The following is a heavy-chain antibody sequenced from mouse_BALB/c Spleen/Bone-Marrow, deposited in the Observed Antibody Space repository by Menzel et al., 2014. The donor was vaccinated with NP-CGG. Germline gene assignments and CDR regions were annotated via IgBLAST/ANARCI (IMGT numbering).Heavy chain of an antibody. J-gene: IGHJ1*01. CDR2: IIPSNGRT. D-gene: IGHD2-3*01. CDR3: ARWLLQYFDV. V-gene: IGHV1S81*02. Sequence: VQLQESGAELVKPGASVKLSCKAPGYTFTSYWMHWVKQRPGQGLEWIGEIIPSNGRTNYNEKFKSKATLTVDKSSNTAYMQLSSLTSEDSAVYYCARWLLQYFDVWGAGTTVTVSS. CDR1: GYTFTSYW.